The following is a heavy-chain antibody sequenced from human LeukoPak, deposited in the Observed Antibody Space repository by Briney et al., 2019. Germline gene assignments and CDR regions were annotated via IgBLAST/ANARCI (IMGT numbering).Heavy chain of an antibody. CDR3: ARDPYSSTWSYGMDV. Sequence: GGSLRLSCVASGFTFSYYGFHWVRQAPGKGLEWVAVIWSDGSKKYYVDSVKGRFTISRDDSKNTMYLQMNSLIAEDTAVYYCARDPYSSTWSYGMDVWGQGTTVTVSS. D-gene: IGHD6-6*01. CDR2: IWSDGSKK. J-gene: IGHJ6*02. CDR1: GFTFSYYG. V-gene: IGHV3-33*01.